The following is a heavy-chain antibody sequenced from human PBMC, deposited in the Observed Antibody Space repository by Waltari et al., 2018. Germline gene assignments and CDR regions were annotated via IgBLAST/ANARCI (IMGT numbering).Heavy chain of an antibody. CDR1: GYSISSGYY. D-gene: IGHD3-3*01. J-gene: IGHJ4*02. CDR3: ARDPENFWSGPIDY. Sequence: QVQLQESGPGLVKPSETPSLTCTVSGYSISSGYYWGWIRPPPGKGLEWIGRIYHSGSPYYNPSLKSRVTISVDTSKNQFSLKLGSVTAADPAVYYCARDPENFWSGPIDYWGQGTLVTVSS. V-gene: IGHV4-38-2*02. CDR2: IYHSGSP.